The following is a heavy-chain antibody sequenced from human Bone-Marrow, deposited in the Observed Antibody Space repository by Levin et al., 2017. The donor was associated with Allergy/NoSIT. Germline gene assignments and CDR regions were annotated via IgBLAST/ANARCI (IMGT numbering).Heavy chain of an antibody. D-gene: IGHD2/OR15-2a*01. V-gene: IGHV3-9*01. CDR2: ISWNSGSI. J-gene: IGHJ5*02. CDR3: AKDMSYLGWEFDP. CDR1: GFTFDDYV. Sequence: PGGSLRLSCSASGFTFDDYVMHWVRQGPGKGLEWVSGISWNSGSIDYADSVKGRFTISRDNAKNSLYLQMNSLRDEDTALYYCAKDMSYLGWEFDPRGQGTPVTVSS.